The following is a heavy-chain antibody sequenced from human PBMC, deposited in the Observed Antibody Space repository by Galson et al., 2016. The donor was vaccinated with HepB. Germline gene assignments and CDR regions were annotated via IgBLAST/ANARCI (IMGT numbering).Heavy chain of an antibody. CDR1: GFSVSNNY. V-gene: IGHV3-53*05. Sequence: SLRLSCAASGFSVSNNYMSWVRQAPGKGLECVSVIHDDGSTNYADSVMGRFTVSRDNSKNTLFLQMYSLRVEDTAVYYCAKLDCGRDCPRDDWGQGTLVTVSS. CDR3: AKLDCGRDCPRDD. CDR2: IHDDGST. D-gene: IGHD2-21*02. J-gene: IGHJ4*02.